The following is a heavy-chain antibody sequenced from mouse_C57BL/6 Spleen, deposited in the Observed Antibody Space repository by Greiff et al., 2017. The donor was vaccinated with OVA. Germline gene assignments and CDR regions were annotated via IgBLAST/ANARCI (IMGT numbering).Heavy chain of an antibody. J-gene: IGHJ4*01. CDR2: IYPGSGST. CDR3: AYDGYYEGAMDY. D-gene: IGHD2-3*01. Sequence: QVQLQQPGAELVKPGASVKMSCKASGYTFTSYWITWVKQRPGQGLEWIGDIYPGSGSTNYNEKFKSKATLTVDTASSTAYMQLSSLTSEDSAVYYCAYDGYYEGAMDYWGQGTSVTVSS. CDR1: GYTFTSYW. V-gene: IGHV1-55*01.